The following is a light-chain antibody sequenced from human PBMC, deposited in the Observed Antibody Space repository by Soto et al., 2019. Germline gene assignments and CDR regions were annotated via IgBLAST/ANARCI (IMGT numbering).Light chain of an antibody. J-gene: IGKJ4*01. CDR2: GAS. CDR3: LQDYNYPLT. CDR1: QSVSDN. V-gene: IGKV3-15*01. Sequence: ETVMTQSPDTLSLSPGERATLSCRASQSVSDNLAWYQQRPGQGPRLLIYGASTRATGIPARFSGSGSGTEFTLTISSLQPEDFATYYCLQDYNYPLTFGGGTKVDIK.